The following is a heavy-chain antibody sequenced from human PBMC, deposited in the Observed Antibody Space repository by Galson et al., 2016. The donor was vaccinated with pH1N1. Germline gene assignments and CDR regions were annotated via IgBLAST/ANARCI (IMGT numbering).Heavy chain of an antibody. V-gene: IGHV3-53*01. CDR2: IYSDGST. J-gene: IGHJ4*02. CDR3: ARDKRRYFDS. CDR1: AFSVRNNF. Sequence: SLRLSCASYAFSVRNNFMTWVRQPPGKALEWVSTIYSDGSTNYGDFVKGRFTVSRDISENTVFLQLNSLRVDDTAVYCCARDKRRYFDSWGQGTLVTVS.